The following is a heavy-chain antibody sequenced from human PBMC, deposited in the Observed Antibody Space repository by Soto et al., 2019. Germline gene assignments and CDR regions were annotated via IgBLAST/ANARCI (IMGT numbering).Heavy chain of an antibody. J-gene: IGHJ3*02. CDR3: ARDRYPNYPPDAFDI. V-gene: IGHV3-33*01. CDR1: GFILSSNG. CDR2: IWYDGSDK. Sequence: PGGSLRLSCAASGFILSSNGMHWVRQAPGKGLEWVAFIWYDGSDKYYADSVKGRFTISRDNSKNTLYLQMNSLRAEDTAVYYCARDRYPNYPPDAFDIWGQGTLVTVSS. D-gene: IGHD4-4*01.